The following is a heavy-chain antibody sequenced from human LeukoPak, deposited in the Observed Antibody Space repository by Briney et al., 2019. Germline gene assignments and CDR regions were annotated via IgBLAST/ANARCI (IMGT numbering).Heavy chain of an antibody. CDR1: GGSISNYY. CDR3: ARESLSGRIRWYFDL. J-gene: IGHJ2*01. D-gene: IGHD1-26*01. CDR2: IYTSGST. Sequence: SETLSLTCTVSGGSISNYYWSWIRQPAGKGLEWIGRIYTSGSTDYNPSLKSRVTMSVDTSKNQFSLKLSSVTAADTAVYYCARESLSGRIRWYFDLWGRGALVTVSS. V-gene: IGHV4-4*07.